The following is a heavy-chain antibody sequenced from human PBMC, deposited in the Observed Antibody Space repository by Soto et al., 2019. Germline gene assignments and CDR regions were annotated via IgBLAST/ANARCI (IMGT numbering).Heavy chain of an antibody. CDR3: TTDPSRYCGSATCYRYNFSYGLDV. Sequence: DVQLVESGGGLVKPGGSLGLSCAASGFTFKNAWVTWVRQAPSKGLEWVGHIKSKTYGGATEYASPVKGRITISRDDSQNTVYLQMTSLKTEDTAVYYCTTDPSRYCGSATCYRYNFSYGLDVWGQGTTVTVSS. CDR1: GFTFKNAW. D-gene: IGHD2-2*01. CDR2: IKSKTYGGAT. J-gene: IGHJ6*02. V-gene: IGHV3-15*01.